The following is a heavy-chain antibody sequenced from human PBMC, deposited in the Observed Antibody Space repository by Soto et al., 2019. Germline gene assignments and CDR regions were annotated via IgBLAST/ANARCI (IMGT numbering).Heavy chain of an antibody. CDR1: GYSFTSYW. CDR2: IYPGDSDT. V-gene: IGHV5-51*01. CDR3: ARHGPVSMVRGVPYYYYMDV. Sequence: GESLKISCKGSGYSFTSYWIGWVRQMPGKGLEWMGIIYPGDSDTRYSPSFQGQVTISADKSISTAYLQWSSLKASDTAMYYCARHGPVSMVRGVPYYYYMDVWGKGTTVTVSS. J-gene: IGHJ6*03. D-gene: IGHD3-10*01.